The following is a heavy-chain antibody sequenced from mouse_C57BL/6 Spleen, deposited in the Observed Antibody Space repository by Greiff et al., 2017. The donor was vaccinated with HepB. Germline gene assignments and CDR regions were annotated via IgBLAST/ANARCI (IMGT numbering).Heavy chain of an antibody. J-gene: IGHJ1*03. CDR1: GYTFTSYW. V-gene: IGHV1-55*01. Sequence: VQLQQPGAELVKPGASVKMSCKASGYTFTSYWITWVKQRPGQGLEWIGDIYPGSGSTNYNEKFKSKATLTVDTSSSTAYTQLSSLTSEDSAVYYCATRIYYGSSYWYFDVWGTGTTVTVSS. CDR3: ATRIYYGSSYWYFDV. CDR2: IYPGSGST. D-gene: IGHD1-1*01.